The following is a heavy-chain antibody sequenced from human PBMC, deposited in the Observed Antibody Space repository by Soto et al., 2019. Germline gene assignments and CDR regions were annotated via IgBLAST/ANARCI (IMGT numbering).Heavy chain of an antibody. J-gene: IGHJ4*02. CDR1: GFSFSSYG. D-gene: IGHD2-15*01. CDR2: MSNDGSKK. CDR3: ARADNPYCSGGSCYFDY. Sequence: PGGSLRLSCAASGFSFSSYGMHWVRQAPGKGLEWVTVMSNDGSKKNYADSVKGRFTISRDNAKNSLYLQMNSLRDEDTAVYYCARADNPYCSGGSCYFDYWGQGTLVTVSS. V-gene: IGHV3-30*03.